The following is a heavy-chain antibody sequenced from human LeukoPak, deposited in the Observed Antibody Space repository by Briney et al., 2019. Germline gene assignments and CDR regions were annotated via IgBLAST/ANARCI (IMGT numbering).Heavy chain of an antibody. CDR2: IHTSGST. CDR1: GASFNSYN. V-gene: IGHV4-4*07. Sequence: SETLSLTCTVSGASFNSYNWSWLRQPAGKGLEWIGRIHTSGSTDYSPSLQSRVIISIDTSQKQFSLNLTSVTAADTAVYYCAKDMLYVTVEDYGWGQGTLVTVSS. J-gene: IGHJ4*02. D-gene: IGHD4-17*01. CDR3: AKDMLYVTVEDYG.